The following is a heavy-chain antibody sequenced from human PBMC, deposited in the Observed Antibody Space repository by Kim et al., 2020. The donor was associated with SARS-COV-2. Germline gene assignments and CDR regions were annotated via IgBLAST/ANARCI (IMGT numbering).Heavy chain of an antibody. D-gene: IGHD3-16*01. Sequence: RYSPSFQGQVTISADKSISTAYLQWSSLKASDTAMYYCALGDYGTEPVGYWGQGTLVTVSS. CDR3: ALGDYGTEPVGY. J-gene: IGHJ4*02. V-gene: IGHV5-51*01.